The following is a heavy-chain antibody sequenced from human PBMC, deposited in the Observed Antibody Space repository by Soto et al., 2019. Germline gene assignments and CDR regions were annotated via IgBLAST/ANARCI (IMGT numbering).Heavy chain of an antibody. J-gene: IGHJ4*02. CDR2: ISGGGDTT. CDR3: AKGRGGSGSLTPRVDF. CDR1: GFTFNNYA. Sequence: EVQLLESGGGLVQPGGSLRLSCAASGFTFNNYAMTWVRQAPGKGLGWVSAISGGGDTTSYADSVKGRFTVSSAGSKNTLYLQMSSLRAEDTALYYCAKGRGGSGSLTPRVDFWGQGTLVTVSS. D-gene: IGHD3-10*01. V-gene: IGHV3-23*01.